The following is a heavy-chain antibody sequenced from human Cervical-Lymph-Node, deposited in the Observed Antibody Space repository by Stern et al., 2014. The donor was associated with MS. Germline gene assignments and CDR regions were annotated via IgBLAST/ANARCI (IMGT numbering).Heavy chain of an antibody. CDR2: IYTSGAT. CDR3: ARGTNMGNFYYYYYAMDV. Sequence: QVQLQESGPGLVKPSQTVSLTCTVSGGSITSGSYYWNWIRQPAGGGLEWIGRIYTSGATAYNPSLESRFPIPPHTSNNKFSLRLASVTAADTAVYYCARGTNMGNFYYYYYAMDVWGPGTTVTVSS. V-gene: IGHV4-61*02. D-gene: IGHD2-8*01. J-gene: IGHJ6*02. CDR1: GGSITSGSYY.